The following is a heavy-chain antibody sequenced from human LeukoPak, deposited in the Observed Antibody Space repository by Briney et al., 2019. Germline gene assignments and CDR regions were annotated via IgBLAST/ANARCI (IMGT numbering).Heavy chain of an antibody. CDR2: IAPSSNYI. CDR1: GFIFSDYY. V-gene: IGHV3-11*05. CDR3: SRDPRLMDF. Sequence: GGSLRLSCAASGFIFSDYYTTWVRLTPGTGLEWISYIAPSSNYINYAASVKGRFTVSRDNSRNSVYLQMNSLRAEDTAVYYCSRDPRLMDFWGQGTPVTVSS. J-gene: IGHJ4*02. D-gene: IGHD2-8*01.